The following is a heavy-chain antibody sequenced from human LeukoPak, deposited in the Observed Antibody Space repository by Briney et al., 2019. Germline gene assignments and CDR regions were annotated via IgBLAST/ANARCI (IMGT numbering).Heavy chain of an antibody. CDR2: IIPLFGTA. CDR3: ARVLAARPLGPFDY. J-gene: IGHJ4*02. V-gene: IGHV1-69*13. CDR1: GGTFTSYA. Sequence: SVKVSCKASGGTFTSYAISWVRQAPGQGLEWMGGIIPLFGTADYAQKFQGRVTFTADESTSTAYMELISLRSEDTAVYYCARVLAARPLGPFDYWSQGTLVTVSS. D-gene: IGHD6-6*01.